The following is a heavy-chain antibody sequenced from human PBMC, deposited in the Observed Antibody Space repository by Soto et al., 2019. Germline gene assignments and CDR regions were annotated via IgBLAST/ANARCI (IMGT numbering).Heavy chain of an antibody. CDR2: INHSGST. Sequence: QVQLQQWGAGLLKPSETLSLTCAVYGGSFSGYYWSWIRQPPGTGLEWIGEINHSGSTNYNPSLKSRVPISVDTSKNQFSLKLTSVTAAGTAVYYCARDKITGLFDYWGQGTRVTVSS. CDR1: GGSFSGYY. D-gene: IGHD2-8*02. J-gene: IGHJ4*02. CDR3: ARDKITGLFDY. V-gene: IGHV4-34*01.